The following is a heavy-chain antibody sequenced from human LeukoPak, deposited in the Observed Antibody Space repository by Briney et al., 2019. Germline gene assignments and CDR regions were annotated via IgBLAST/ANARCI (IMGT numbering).Heavy chain of an antibody. V-gene: IGHV3-23*01. CDR1: GFTFSSYA. D-gene: IGHD2-2*01. J-gene: IGHJ4*02. CDR2: ISGSGGST. Sequence: SGGSLRLSCAASGFTFSSYAMSWVRQAPGKGLEWVSAISGSGGSTYYADSVKGRFTISRDNSKSTLYLQMNSLRAEDTAVYYCAKGRDIVVVPAALDYWGQGTLVTVSS. CDR3: AKGRDIVVVPAALDY.